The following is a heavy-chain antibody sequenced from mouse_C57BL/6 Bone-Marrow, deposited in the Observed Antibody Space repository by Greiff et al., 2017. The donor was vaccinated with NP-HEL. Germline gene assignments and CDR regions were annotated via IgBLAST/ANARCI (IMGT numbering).Heavy chain of an antibody. J-gene: IGHJ4*01. CDR2: IRNKANGYTT. CDR3: ARDPLYYAMDY. CDR1: GFTFTDYY. Sequence: EVKVVESGGGLVQPGGSLSLSCAASGFTFTDYYMSWVRQPPGKALEWLGFIRNKANGYTTEYSASVKGRFTISRDNSQSILYLQMNALRAEDSATYYCARDPLYYAMDYWGQGTSVTVSS. V-gene: IGHV7-3*01.